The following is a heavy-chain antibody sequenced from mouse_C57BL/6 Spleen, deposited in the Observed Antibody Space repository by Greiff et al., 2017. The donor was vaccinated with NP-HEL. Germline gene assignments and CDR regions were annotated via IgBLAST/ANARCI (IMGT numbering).Heavy chain of an antibody. V-gene: IGHV1-62-2*01. Sequence: VKLVESGAELVKPGASVKLSCKASGYTFTEYTIHWVKQRSGQGLEWIGWFYPGSGSIKYNEKFKDKATLTADKSSSTVYMELSRLTSEDSAVYFCARHEDETGTPYYAMDYWGQGTSVTVSS. CDR2: FYPGSGSI. J-gene: IGHJ4*01. CDR1: GYTFTEYT. CDR3: ARHEDETGTPYYAMDY. D-gene: IGHD4-1*01.